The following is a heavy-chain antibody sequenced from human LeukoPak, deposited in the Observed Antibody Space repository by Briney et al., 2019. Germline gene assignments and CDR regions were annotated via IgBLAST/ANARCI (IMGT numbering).Heavy chain of an antibody. J-gene: IGHJ6*02. D-gene: IGHD2-21*02. CDR3: ARPLGVTTDYYYYGMDV. Sequence: GRSLRLSCAASGFTFSSYAMHWVRQAPGKGLEWVAVIWYDGSNKYYADPVKGRFTISRDNSKNTLYLQMNSLRAEDAAVYFCARPLGVTTDYYYYGMDVWGQGTTVTVSS. CDR2: IWYDGSNK. CDR1: GFTFSSYA. V-gene: IGHV3-33*01.